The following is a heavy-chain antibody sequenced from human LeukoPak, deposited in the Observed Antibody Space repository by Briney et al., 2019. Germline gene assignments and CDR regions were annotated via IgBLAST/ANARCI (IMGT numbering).Heavy chain of an antibody. CDR2: IYYSGST. Sequence: SETLSLTCTVSGGSISSGGYSWSWIRQHPGKGLEWIGYIYYSGSTNYNPSLKSRVTISVDTSKNQFSLKLSSVTAADTAVYYCARAFDPWGQGTPVTVSS. J-gene: IGHJ5*02. CDR1: GGSISSGGYS. V-gene: IGHV4-61*08. CDR3: ARAFDP.